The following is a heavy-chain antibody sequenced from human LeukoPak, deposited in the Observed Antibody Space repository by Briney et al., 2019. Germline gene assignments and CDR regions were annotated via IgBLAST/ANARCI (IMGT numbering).Heavy chain of an antibody. J-gene: IGHJ4*02. D-gene: IGHD2-2*01. CDR1: GDSVSSNSAA. V-gene: IGHV6-1*01. CDR2: TYYRSKWYN. CDR3: ATGRGYCSSTSRYLPDY. Sequence: SQTLSLTCAISGDSVSSNSAAWNWIRQSPSRGLEWLGRTYYRSKWYNDYAVSVKSRITINPDTSKNQFSLQLNSVTPEDTAVYYCATGRGYCSSTSRYLPDYWGQGTLVTVSS.